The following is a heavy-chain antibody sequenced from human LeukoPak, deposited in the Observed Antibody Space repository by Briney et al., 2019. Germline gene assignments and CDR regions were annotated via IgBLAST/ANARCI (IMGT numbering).Heavy chain of an antibody. CDR2: ISTSSSNI. D-gene: IGHD2-21*02. Sequence: GGSLRLSCAASGFTFSSYSMNWVRQAPGKGLEWVPSISTSSSNIYYADSVKGRFTISRDNAKNSLYLQMNSLRAEDTAVYYCARACGGDCYLSDYWGQGTLVTVSS. CDR3: ARACGGDCYLSDY. CDR1: GFTFSSYS. J-gene: IGHJ4*02. V-gene: IGHV3-21*01.